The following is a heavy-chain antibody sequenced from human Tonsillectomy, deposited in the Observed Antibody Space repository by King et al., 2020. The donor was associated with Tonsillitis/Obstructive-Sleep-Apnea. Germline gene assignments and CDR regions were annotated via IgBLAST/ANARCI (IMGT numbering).Heavy chain of an antibody. D-gene: IGHD2-2*01. Sequence: VQLHQWGAGLLKPSETLSLTCAVYGGSFSGYYWSWIRQPPGKGLEWIGEINHSGSTNYNPSLKSRVTISVDTSKNQFSLKLSSVTAADTAVYYCALHVVVPSEGYNDYWGQGTLVTVSS. CDR1: GGSFSGYY. CDR3: ALHVVVPSEGYNDY. V-gene: IGHV4-34*01. CDR2: INHSGST. J-gene: IGHJ4*02.